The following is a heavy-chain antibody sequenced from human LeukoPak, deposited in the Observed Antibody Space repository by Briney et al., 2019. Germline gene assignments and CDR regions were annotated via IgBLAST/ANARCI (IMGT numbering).Heavy chain of an antibody. CDR2: ISSSSSYI. CDR3: ARAATYYYGSGSH. D-gene: IGHD3-10*01. J-gene: IGHJ4*02. CDR1: GFTFSSYS. V-gene: IGHV3-21*01. Sequence: GGSLRLSCAASGFTFSSYSMNWVRQAPGKGLEWVSSISSSSSYIYYADSVKSRFTISRDNAKNSLYLQMNSLRAEDTAVYYCARAATYYYGSGSHWGQGTLVTVSS.